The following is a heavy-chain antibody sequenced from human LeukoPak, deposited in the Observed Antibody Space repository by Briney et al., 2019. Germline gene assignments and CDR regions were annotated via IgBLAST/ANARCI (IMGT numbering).Heavy chain of an antibody. CDR3: ARALGRGARGFDY. CDR1: GFTFSSYW. V-gene: IGHV3-7*01. CDR2: IKQDGSGK. Sequence: PGGSLKLSCAASGFTFSSYWMSWVRQAPGKGLEWVANIKQDGSGKYYVDSVKGRFTISRDNAKNSLYLQMNSLRAEDTAVYYCARALGRGARGFDYWGQGTLVTVSS. D-gene: IGHD3-10*01. J-gene: IGHJ4*02.